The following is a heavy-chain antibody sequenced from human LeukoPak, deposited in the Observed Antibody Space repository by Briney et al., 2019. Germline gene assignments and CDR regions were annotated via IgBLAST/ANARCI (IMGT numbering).Heavy chain of an antibody. CDR3: ARNLIPELVLVYL. CDR1: GGSISNYY. Sequence: SETLSLTCTVSGGSISNYYWNWIRQPPGKGLEWIGYIYYTGSTNYNPSLKSRVTMSVDTSKNQFSLNLRSVAPEDTAGYYCARNLIPELVLVYLWGQGTGAIVSS. D-gene: IGHD4/OR15-4a*01. V-gene: IGHV4-59*01. J-gene: IGHJ4*02. CDR2: IYYTGST.